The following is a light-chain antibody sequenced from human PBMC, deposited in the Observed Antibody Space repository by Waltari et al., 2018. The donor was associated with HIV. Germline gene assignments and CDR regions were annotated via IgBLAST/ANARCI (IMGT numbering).Light chain of an antibody. Sequence: QSVLTQPPSVSGAPGQRVTISCTGSSSNIGAGYDIHWYLHLPGTAPKLLICGNSNRPSGVPDRFAGSKSGTSASLAITGLQAEDEADYYCQSYDSSLSGWVFGGGTKLTVL. J-gene: IGLJ3*02. CDR1: SSNIGAGYD. CDR3: QSYDSSLSGWV. V-gene: IGLV1-40*01. CDR2: GNS.